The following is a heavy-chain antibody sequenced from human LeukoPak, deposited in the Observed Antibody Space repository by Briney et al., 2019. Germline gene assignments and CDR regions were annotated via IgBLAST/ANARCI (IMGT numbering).Heavy chain of an antibody. J-gene: IGHJ4*02. CDR1: GFTFSSYD. V-gene: IGHV3-48*01. D-gene: IGHD1-26*01. CDR3: ARVFSGSEDY. Sequence: GGSLRLSCAASGFTFSSYDMNWVRQAPGKGLEWIAYIIAGGKTIYYADSVKGRFTISRDNAKNSLYLQMNSLRAGDTAVYYCARVFSGSEDYWGQGTLVTVSS. CDR2: IIAGGKTI.